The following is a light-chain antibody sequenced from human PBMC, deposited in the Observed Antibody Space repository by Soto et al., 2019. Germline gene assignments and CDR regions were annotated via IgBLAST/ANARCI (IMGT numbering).Light chain of an antibody. CDR2: AAS. CDR1: QSISVH. J-gene: IGKJ2*01. Sequence: DIQMTQSPSSLSASVRATVTITCRASQSISVHLNWYQQKPGEVPKLLIYAASNLHSGVPSRFSGSGSETDFALTISSLQPEDFATYYWQQSYITPYTFGQGTRLEIK. V-gene: IGKV1-39*01. CDR3: QQSYITPYT.